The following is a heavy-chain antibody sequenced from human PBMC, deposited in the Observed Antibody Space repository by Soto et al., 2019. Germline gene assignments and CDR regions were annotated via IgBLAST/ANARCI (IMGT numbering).Heavy chain of an antibody. J-gene: IGHJ4*02. CDR2: INHSGST. CDR3: ASCRMRYSYVLSTPFDY. CDR1: GGSFSGYY. V-gene: IGHV4-34*01. D-gene: IGHD5-18*01. Sequence: SETLSLTCAVYGGSFSGYYWSWIRQPPGKGLEWIGEINHSGSTNYNPSLKSRVTISVETSKNQFSLKLSSVTAADAAVYYCASCRMRYSYVLSTPFDYWGQGTLVTVSS.